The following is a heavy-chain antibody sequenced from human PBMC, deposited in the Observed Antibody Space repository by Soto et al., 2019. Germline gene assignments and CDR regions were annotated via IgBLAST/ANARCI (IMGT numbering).Heavy chain of an antibody. V-gene: IGHV4-59*01. CDR1: GDSINTYT. Sequence: PSEPLSLTCTVSGDSINTYTWTWIRQPPGQGLEWIGYIFSSVSTNYIPSLQSRLTMSVATSKNLFSLKLNSVTAADTAVYYCARGDPELECWGQGTLVNVSS. D-gene: IGHD1-26*01. CDR3: ARGDPELEC. J-gene: IGHJ4*01. CDR2: IFSSVST.